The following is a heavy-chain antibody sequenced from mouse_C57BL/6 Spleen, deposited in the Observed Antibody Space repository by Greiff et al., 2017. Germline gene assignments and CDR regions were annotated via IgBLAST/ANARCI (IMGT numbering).Heavy chain of an antibody. Sequence: VQLQQSGPELVKPGASVKISCKASGYSFTDYNMNWVKQSNGKSLEWIGVINPNYGTTSYNQKFKGKATLTVDQSSSTADMQLTSRKSEDSAVYYCARRAYGSSGDCDYWGQGTTLTVSS. D-gene: IGHD1-1*01. J-gene: IGHJ2*01. CDR3: ARRAYGSSGDCDY. CDR1: GYSFTDYN. V-gene: IGHV1-39*01. CDR2: INPNYGTT.